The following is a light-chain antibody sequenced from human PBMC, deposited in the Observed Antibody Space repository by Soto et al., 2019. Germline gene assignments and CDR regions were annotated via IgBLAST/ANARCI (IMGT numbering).Light chain of an antibody. Sequence: EIVMTQSPATLSVSPGEGATLSCRASQSVRTKLAWYQQKAGQAPRLLIYGASTRATGVSDRFSGSGSGTEYTLTISSLQSEDFAVYYCQQYNNWPRTFGQGTKVDIK. CDR3: QQYNNWPRT. CDR1: QSVRTK. CDR2: GAS. V-gene: IGKV3-15*01. J-gene: IGKJ1*01.